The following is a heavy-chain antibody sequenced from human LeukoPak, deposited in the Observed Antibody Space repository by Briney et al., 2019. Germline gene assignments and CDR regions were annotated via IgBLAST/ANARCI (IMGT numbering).Heavy chain of an antibody. CDR3: ARQFMGALNY. D-gene: IGHD1-26*01. J-gene: IGHJ4*02. CDR1: GFSFSTYS. Sequence: GGSLRLSCAASGFSFSTYSMIWVRQAPGKGLEWVSSISSSSDYIYYADSVKGRFTISRDNAKNSLYLQMNSLRADDTAVYYCARQFMGALNYWGQGTLVTVSS. V-gene: IGHV3-21*01. CDR2: ISSSSDYI.